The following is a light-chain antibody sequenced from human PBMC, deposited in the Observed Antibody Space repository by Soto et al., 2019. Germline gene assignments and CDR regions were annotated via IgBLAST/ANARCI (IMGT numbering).Light chain of an antibody. CDR2: DVN. CDR3: NSYGGTNNYVV. Sequence: QSALTQPPSASGSPGQSVTISCTGTSSDVGGYNYVSWYRQHPGKAPQLIIYDVNKRPSGVPDRFSGSKSDNTASLTVSGLQAEDEADYFCNSYGGTNNYVVFGGGTQLTVL. J-gene: IGLJ2*01. CDR1: SSDVGGYNY. V-gene: IGLV2-8*01.